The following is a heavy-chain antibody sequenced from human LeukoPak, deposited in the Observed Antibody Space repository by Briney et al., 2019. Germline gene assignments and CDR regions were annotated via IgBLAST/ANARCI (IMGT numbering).Heavy chain of an antibody. CDR1: GFTFSSYA. V-gene: IGHV3-30*04. D-gene: IGHD1-20*01. J-gene: IGHJ4*02. Sequence: PGGSLRLSCAASGFTFSSYAMHWVRQAPGKGLEWVAVISYDGSNKYYADSVKGRFTISRDNSKNTLYLQMNSLRAEDTAVYYCAKDRITGTTAFDYWGQGTLITVSS. CDR2: ISYDGSNK. CDR3: AKDRITGTTAFDY.